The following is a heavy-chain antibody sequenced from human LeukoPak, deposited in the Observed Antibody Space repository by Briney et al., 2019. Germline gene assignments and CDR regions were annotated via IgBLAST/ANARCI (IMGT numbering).Heavy chain of an antibody. D-gene: IGHD2-2*03. CDR2: IGGSGTRT. CDR1: GFTFTTYG. V-gene: IGHV3-23*01. Sequence: GGSLRLSCSASGFTFTTYGMNWVRQTPGKGLEWVSGIGGSGTRTYYADSVKGRFTISRDNSKNTLYLQMNSLRDEDTAVYYCAKDSHWILFDDWGQGTLVTVSS. J-gene: IGHJ4*02. CDR3: AKDSHWILFDD.